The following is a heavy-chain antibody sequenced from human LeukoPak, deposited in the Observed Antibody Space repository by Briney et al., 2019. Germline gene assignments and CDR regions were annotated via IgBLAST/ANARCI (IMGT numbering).Heavy chain of an antibody. CDR1: GYTFTGYY. Sequence: APVKVSCKASGYTFTGYYMHWVRQAPGQGLEWMGWINPNSGGTNYAQKFQGRVTMTRDTSISTAYMELSRLRSDDTAVYYCARRVRQWLDPSDAFDIWGQGTMVTVSS. V-gene: IGHV1-2*02. J-gene: IGHJ3*02. D-gene: IGHD6-19*01. CDR2: INPNSGGT. CDR3: ARRVRQWLDPSDAFDI.